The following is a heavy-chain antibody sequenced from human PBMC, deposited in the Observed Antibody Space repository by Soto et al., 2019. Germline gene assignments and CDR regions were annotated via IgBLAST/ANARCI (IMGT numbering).Heavy chain of an antibody. Sequence: GSLRLSCAASGFTFSSYSMNWVRQAPGKGLEWVSSISSSSSYIYYADSVKGRFTISRDNAKNSLYLQMNSLRAEDTAVYYCARDQAEELASIFDYWGQGTLVTVSS. V-gene: IGHV3-21*01. CDR1: GFTFSSYS. D-gene: IGHD1-26*01. J-gene: IGHJ4*02. CDR2: ISSSSSYI. CDR3: ARDQAEELASIFDY.